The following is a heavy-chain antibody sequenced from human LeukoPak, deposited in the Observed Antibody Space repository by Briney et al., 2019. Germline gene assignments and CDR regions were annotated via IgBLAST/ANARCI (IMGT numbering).Heavy chain of an antibody. J-gene: IGHJ4*02. Sequence: SETLSLTCTVSGGSISSGGYYWSWIRQHPGKGLEWIGYIYYSGSTYYNPSLKSRVTISVDTSKNQFSLKLSSVTAADTAVYYCAREISRDGYNYPGYWGQGTLVTVSS. CDR2: IYYSGST. V-gene: IGHV4-31*03. CDR3: AREISRDGYNYPGY. D-gene: IGHD5-24*01. CDR1: GGSISSGGYY.